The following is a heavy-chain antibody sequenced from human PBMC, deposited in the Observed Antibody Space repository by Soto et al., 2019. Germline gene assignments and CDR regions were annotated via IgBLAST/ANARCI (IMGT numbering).Heavy chain of an antibody. CDR2: INAGNGNT. CDR3: ARDIRDYGAFDS. J-gene: IGHJ3*02. CDR1: GYTFTSYA. D-gene: IGHD3-16*01. Sequence: QVQLVQSGAEVKKPGASVKVSCKASGYTFTSYAMHWVRQAPGQRLEWMGWINAGNGNTKYSQKFQGRVTITRDTSASTAYMELSSLRSEDTAVYYCARDIRDYGAFDSWGQGTMVTVSS. V-gene: IGHV1-3*01.